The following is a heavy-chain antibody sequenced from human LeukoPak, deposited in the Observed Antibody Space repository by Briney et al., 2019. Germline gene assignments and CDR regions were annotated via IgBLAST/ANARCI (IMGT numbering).Heavy chain of an antibody. V-gene: IGHV4-39*07. J-gene: IGHJ5*02. CDR2: IYYSGNT. Sequence: SETLSLTCAVSGDSISTSVYYWGWIRQPPGKGLEWIGSIYYSGNTYYNQSLKSRVTLSVDRSKNQFSLKLTSVTAADTPMYYCARVGWTQRKFVFDPWGPGTLVSVS. CDR1: GDSISTSVYY. D-gene: IGHD5-18*01. CDR3: ARVGWTQRKFVFDP.